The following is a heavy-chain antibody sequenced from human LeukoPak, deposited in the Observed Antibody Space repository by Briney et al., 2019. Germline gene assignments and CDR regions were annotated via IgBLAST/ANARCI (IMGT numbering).Heavy chain of an antibody. J-gene: IGHJ4*02. CDR2: IYYSGST. V-gene: IGHV4-39*07. D-gene: IGHD3-22*01. CDR3: ARGGDTMIVVD. Sequence: SETLSLTCTVSGGSISSSSYYWGWIRQPPGKGLEWIGSIYYSGSTYYNPSLKSRVTISVDTSKNQFSLKLSSVTAADTAVYYCARGGDTMIVVDWGQGTLVTVSS. CDR1: GGSISSSSYY.